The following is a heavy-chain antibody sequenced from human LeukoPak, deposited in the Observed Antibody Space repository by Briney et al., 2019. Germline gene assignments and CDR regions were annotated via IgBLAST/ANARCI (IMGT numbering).Heavy chain of an antibody. CDR3: AKFYDILTGYFDH. Sequence: GGSLRLSCVASGFTFSSHWMHWVRQGPRKGLEWVSSISGGGGGTYYAEFVKGRFTISRDNSKNTLYLQMNSLRAEDTAVYYCAKFYDILTGYFDHWGQGTLVTVSS. V-gene: IGHV3-23*01. J-gene: IGHJ4*02. D-gene: IGHD3-9*01. CDR2: ISGGGGGT. CDR1: GFTFSSHW.